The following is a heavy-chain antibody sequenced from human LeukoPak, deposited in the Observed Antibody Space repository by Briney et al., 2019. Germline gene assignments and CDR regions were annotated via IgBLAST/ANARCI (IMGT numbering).Heavy chain of an antibody. Sequence: SETLSLTCTVSGGSISSYYWSWIRQPPGKGLEWIGYIYYSGSTNYNPSLKSRVTISVDTSKNQFSLKLSSVTAADTAVYYCASLLYSSSWEFDYWGQGTLVTVSS. V-gene: IGHV4-59*01. CDR1: GGSISSYY. CDR2: IYYSGST. J-gene: IGHJ4*02. CDR3: ASLLYSSSWEFDY. D-gene: IGHD6-13*01.